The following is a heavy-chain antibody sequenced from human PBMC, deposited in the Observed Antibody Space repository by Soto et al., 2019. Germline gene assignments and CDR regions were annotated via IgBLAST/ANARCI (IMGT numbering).Heavy chain of an antibody. CDR2: IYWDDDK. V-gene: IGHV2-5*02. J-gene: IGHJ4*02. D-gene: IGHD3-3*01. Sequence: QITLNESGPTPVKPRQTLTLTCTFSGFSLTTSGVRVGWIRQSPGKAPERLAPIYWDDDKRYSPSLMSRLTITKDTSKNQVVLTMADLDPADTATYYCAHRVLRTVFGLVTTTAIYFDFWGQGTPVAVSS. CDR1: GFSLTTSGVR. CDR3: AHRVLRTVFGLVTTTAIYFDF.